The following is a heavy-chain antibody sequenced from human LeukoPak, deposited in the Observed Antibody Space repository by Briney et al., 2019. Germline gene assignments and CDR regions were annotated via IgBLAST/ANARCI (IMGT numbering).Heavy chain of an antibody. CDR1: GGSISSSSYY. V-gene: IGHV4-39*07. J-gene: IGHJ4*02. CDR2: IYHSGST. D-gene: IGHD4-17*01. CDR3: ARASHDYGDYSHFDY. Sequence: PSETLSLTCIVSGGSISSSSYYWGWIRQPPGKGLERIGSIYHSGSTNYNPSLKTRVTISVDKSKNQFSLKLSSVTAADTAVYYCARASHDYGDYSHFDYWGQGTLVTVSS.